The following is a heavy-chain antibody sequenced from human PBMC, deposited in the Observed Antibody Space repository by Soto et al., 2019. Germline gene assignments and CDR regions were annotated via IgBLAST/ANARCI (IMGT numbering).Heavy chain of an antibody. J-gene: IGHJ5*02. V-gene: IGHV1-46*01. Sequence: ASVKVSCKASGYTFTSYYIHWVRQAPGQGLEWMGIINPSGGSTSYAQKFQGRVTMTRDTSTSTVYMELSSLRSEDTAVYYCARDFHTSFYSSSSENWFDPWGQGTLVTVSS. D-gene: IGHD6-13*01. CDR3: ARDFHTSFYSSSSENWFDP. CDR1: GYTFTSYY. CDR2: INPSGGST.